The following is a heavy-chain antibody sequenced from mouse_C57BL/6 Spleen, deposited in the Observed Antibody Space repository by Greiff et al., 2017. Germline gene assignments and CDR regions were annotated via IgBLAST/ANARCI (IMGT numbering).Heavy chain of an antibody. CDR1: GFTFSSYA. Sequence: EVMLVESGGGLVKPGGSLKLSCAASGFTFSSYAMSWVRQTPEKRLEWVATISDGGSYTYYPDNVKGRFTISRDNAKNNLYLQMSHLKSEDTSMYYCAREEPFDYWGQGTTLTVSS. CDR3: AREEPFDY. CDR2: ISDGGSYT. V-gene: IGHV5-4*01. J-gene: IGHJ2*01.